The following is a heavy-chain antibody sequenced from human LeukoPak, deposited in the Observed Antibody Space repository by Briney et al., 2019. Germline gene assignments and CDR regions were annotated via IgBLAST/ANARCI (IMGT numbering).Heavy chain of an antibody. V-gene: IGHV3-21*04. CDR1: GFTFSNYS. D-gene: IGHD1-20*01. CDR2: ISSSSSYI. Sequence: GGSLRLSCAASGFTFSNYSMNWVRQAPGKGLEWVSSISSSSSYIYYADSVKGRFTISRDNAKNSLYLQMNSLRSEDTAVYYCATEAHNWNDALDAFDIWGQGTMVTVSS. J-gene: IGHJ3*02. CDR3: ATEAHNWNDALDAFDI.